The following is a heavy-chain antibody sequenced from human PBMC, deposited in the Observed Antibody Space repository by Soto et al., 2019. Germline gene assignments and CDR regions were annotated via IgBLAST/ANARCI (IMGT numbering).Heavy chain of an antibody. CDR3: TTGDPRGYDFWSGNYRLDY. CDR2: IKSKTDGGTT. D-gene: IGHD3-3*01. Sequence: EVQLVESGGGLVKPGGSLRLSCAASGFTFSNAWMNWVRQAPGKGLEWVGRIKSKTDGGTTDYAAPVKGRFTISRDDSKNTLYLQMHSLKTEDTAVYYCTTGDPRGYDFWSGNYRLDYWGQGTLVTVSS. J-gene: IGHJ4*02. CDR1: GFTFSNAW. V-gene: IGHV3-15*07.